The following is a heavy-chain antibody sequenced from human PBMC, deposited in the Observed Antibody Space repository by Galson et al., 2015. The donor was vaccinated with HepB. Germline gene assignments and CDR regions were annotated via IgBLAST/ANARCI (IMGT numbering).Heavy chain of an antibody. D-gene: IGHD3-3*01. Sequence: SLRLSCAASGFTFSSYWMSWVRQAPGKGLEWVANIKQDGSEKYDVDSVKGRFTISRDNAKNSLYLQMNSLRAEDTAVYYCASLTWRSGYWYFDLWGRGTLVTVSS. V-gene: IGHV3-7*03. CDR2: IKQDGSEK. J-gene: IGHJ2*01. CDR3: ASLTWRSGYWYFDL. CDR1: GFTFSSYW.